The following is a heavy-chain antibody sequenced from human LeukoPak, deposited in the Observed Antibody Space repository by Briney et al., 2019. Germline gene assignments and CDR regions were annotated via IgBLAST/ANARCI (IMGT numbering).Heavy chain of an antibody. J-gene: IGHJ4*02. V-gene: IGHV3-30*18. Sequence: GGSLRLSCAASGFTFSSYGMHWVRQAPGKGLEWVAVISYDGSNKYYADSVKGRFTISRDNSRNTLYLQMNSLRAEDTAVYYCAKDPSHLGVFDYWGQGTLVTVSS. CDR3: AKDPSHLGVFDY. CDR2: ISYDGSNK. CDR1: GFTFSSYG. D-gene: IGHD1-26*01.